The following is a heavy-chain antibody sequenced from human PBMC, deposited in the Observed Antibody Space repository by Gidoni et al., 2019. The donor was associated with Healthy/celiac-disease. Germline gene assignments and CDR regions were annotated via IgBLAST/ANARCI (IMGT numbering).Heavy chain of an antibody. Sequence: QVQLQESGPGLVKPSETLSLTCTVSGGSVSSGSYYWSWIRQPPGKGLEWFGYIYYSGSTNYNPSLKSRVTISVDTSKNQFSLKLSSVTAADTAVYYCARRRYYYDSSGYYSQIFDIWGQGTMVTVSS. CDR3: ARRRYYYDSSGYYSQIFDI. J-gene: IGHJ3*02. CDR1: GGSVSSGSYY. V-gene: IGHV4-61*01. CDR2: IYYSGST. D-gene: IGHD3-22*01.